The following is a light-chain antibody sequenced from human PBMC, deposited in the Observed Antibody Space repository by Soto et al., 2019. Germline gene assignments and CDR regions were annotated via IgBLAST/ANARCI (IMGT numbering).Light chain of an antibody. CDR3: QHYNSYSDA. J-gene: IGKJ1*01. Sequence: DIQMTQSPSTLSASVGDRVTITCRASQTISSWWAWYQQKPGKAPKLLIYKASTLKSGVPSRFSGSGSGTEFTLTISSLQPDDFATYYGQHYNSYSDAFGQGTKVELK. CDR2: KAS. V-gene: IGKV1-5*03. CDR1: QTISSW.